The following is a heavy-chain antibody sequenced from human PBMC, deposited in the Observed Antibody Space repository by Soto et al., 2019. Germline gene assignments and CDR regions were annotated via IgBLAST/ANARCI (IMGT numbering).Heavy chain of an antibody. V-gene: IGHV1-24*01. D-gene: IGHD5-12*01. Sequence: QVQLVQSGAEVKKPGASVKVSCKVSGYTLTELSMHWVRQAPGKGLEWMGGFDPEDGETIYAQKFKGRVTMNEDTSTDTAYMELSSLRSEDTAVYYCATVSSSGYEGYYFDYWGQGTLVTVSS. CDR3: ATVSSSGYEGYYFDY. CDR2: FDPEDGET. CDR1: GYTLTELS. J-gene: IGHJ4*02.